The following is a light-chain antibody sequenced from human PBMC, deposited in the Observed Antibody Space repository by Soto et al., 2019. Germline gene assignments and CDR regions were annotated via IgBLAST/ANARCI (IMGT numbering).Light chain of an antibody. CDR3: QQYGSSGT. CDR2: GAS. CDR1: QSVSNNY. J-gene: IGKJ1*01. Sequence: EMVLTQSPGTLSLSPGERATLSCRASQSVSNNYLAWYQQKPGQPPRRLLYGASNGATGIPDGFRGSGSGTDSTITISRLEPEVLAEYYCQQYGSSGTFGQGTKVDIK. V-gene: IGKV3-20*01.